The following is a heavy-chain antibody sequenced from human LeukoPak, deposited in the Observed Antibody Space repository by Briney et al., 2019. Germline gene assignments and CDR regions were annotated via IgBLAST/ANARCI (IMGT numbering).Heavy chain of an antibody. D-gene: IGHD3-22*01. J-gene: IGHJ3*02. CDR2: IWYDGGNK. CDR1: GFTFSSYG. Sequence: PGGSLRLSCAASGFTFSSYGMHWVRQAPGKGLEWVAVIWYDGGNKYYADSVKGRFTISRDNSKNTLYLQMNSLRAEDTAVYYCARVKTIVVAGAFDIWGQGTMVTVSS. V-gene: IGHV3-33*01. CDR3: ARVKTIVVAGAFDI.